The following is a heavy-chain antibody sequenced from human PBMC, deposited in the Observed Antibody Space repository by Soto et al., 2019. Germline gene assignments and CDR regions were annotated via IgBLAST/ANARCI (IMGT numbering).Heavy chain of an antibody. Sequence: EVQLVESGGGLVQPGRSLRLSCAASGFTFDDYAMHWVRQVPGKGLEWVSGIYWNSGSIGYGDSVKGRFAISRDNAKNSLHLQRNSLSAEDTAFYYCVKDESINWYSGHFRHWGQGTLVTVSS. J-gene: IGHJ1*01. V-gene: IGHV3-9*01. D-gene: IGHD6-13*01. CDR2: IYWNSGSI. CDR1: GFTFDDYA. CDR3: VKDESINWYSGHFRH.